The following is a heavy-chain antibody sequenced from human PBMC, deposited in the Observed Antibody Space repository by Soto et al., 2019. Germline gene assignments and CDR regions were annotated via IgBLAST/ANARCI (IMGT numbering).Heavy chain of an antibody. CDR2: ISGSGGST. D-gene: IGHD3-22*01. V-gene: IGHV3-23*01. Sequence: EVQLLESGGGLVQPGGSLRLSCAVSGFTFRSYVMSWVRKAPGKGLEWVSDISGSGGSTYYADSVKGRFTISRDNSKNTMYLQMNSLRADDTAVYYCAKVGYYDSSGHNWFDPWGQGTLVTVSS. CDR1: GFTFRSYV. J-gene: IGHJ5*02. CDR3: AKVGYYDSSGHNWFDP.